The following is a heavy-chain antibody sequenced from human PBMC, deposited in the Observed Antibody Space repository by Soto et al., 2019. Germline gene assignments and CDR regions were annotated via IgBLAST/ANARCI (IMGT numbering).Heavy chain of an antibody. CDR3: AKIAARKYYFDY. CDR2: ISYDGSNK. CDR1: GFTFSSYG. J-gene: IGHJ4*02. V-gene: IGHV3-30*18. D-gene: IGHD6-6*01. Sequence: GGSLRLSCAASGFTFSSYGMHWVRQAPGKGLEWVAVISYDGSNKYYADSVKGRFTISRDNSKNTLYLQMNSLRAEDTAVYYCAKIAARKYYFDYWGQGTLVTVSS.